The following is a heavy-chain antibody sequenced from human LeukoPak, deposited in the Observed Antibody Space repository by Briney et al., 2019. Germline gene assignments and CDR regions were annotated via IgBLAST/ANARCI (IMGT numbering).Heavy chain of an antibody. V-gene: IGHV4-59*08. CDR3: ARQVGSVWLFDY. CDR2: IYYTRST. Sequence: SETLSLTCTVSGGSIASYYWTWIRQSPEKGLEWIGYIYYTRSTNYNPSLKSRVTMSVDTSKNQFSLKLSSVTAADTAVYYCARQVGSVWLFDYWGQGSLVTVSS. CDR1: GGSIASYY. J-gene: IGHJ4*02. D-gene: IGHD6-19*01.